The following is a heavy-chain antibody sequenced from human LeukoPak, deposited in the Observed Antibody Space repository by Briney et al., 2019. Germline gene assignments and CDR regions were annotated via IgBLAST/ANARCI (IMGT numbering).Heavy chain of an antibody. CDR3: ATDRRGSPGSGY. V-gene: IGHV1-24*01. J-gene: IGHJ4*02. CDR1: GYSLTELS. D-gene: IGHD1-26*01. CDR2: FDLEDGET. Sequence: ASVKVSCKVSGYSLTELSMHWVRQAPGKGLEWMGGFDLEDGETIYAQKFQGRVTMTEDTSTDTAYMEPSSLRSEDTAVYYCATDRRGSPGSGYWGQGTLVTVSS.